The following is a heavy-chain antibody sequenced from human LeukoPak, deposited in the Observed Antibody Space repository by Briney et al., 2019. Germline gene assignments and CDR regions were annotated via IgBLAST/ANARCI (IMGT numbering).Heavy chain of an antibody. CDR2: INHSGST. J-gene: IGHJ5*02. D-gene: IGHD2-2*01. CDR1: GGPFSGYY. CDR3: ARGLGYCSSTSCYRPWFDP. Sequence: SETLSLTCAVYGGPFSGYYWSWIRQPPGKGLEWIGEINHSGSTNYNPSLKSRVTISVDTSKNQFSLKLSSVTAADTAVYYCARGLGYCSSTSCYRPWFDPWGQGTLVTVSS. V-gene: IGHV4-34*01.